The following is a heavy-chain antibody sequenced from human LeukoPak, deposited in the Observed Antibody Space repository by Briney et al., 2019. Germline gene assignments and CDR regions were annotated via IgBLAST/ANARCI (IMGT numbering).Heavy chain of an antibody. CDR1: GLTFSNYW. CDR2: INSDGSST. J-gene: IGHJ4*02. Sequence: GGSLRLSCVVSGLTFSNYWMHWVRQAPGKGLVWVSRINSDGSSTSYADSVKGRFTTSRDNAKNTLHLQMNSLRAEDTAVYYCARGTGSDFWGQGTLVTVSS. CDR3: ARGTGSDF. V-gene: IGHV3-74*01.